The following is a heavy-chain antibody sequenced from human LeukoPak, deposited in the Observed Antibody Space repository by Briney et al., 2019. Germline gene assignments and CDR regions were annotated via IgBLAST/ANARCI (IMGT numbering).Heavy chain of an antibody. CDR1: GGSISSYY. J-gene: IGHJ3*02. CDR2: IYYSGST. V-gene: IGHV4-59*01. D-gene: IGHD3-22*01. Sequence: PSETLSLTCTVSGGSISSYYWSWIRQPPGKGLEWLGYIYYSGSTNYNPSLKSRVTISVDTSKNQFSLKLSSVTAADTAVYYCARDYDSSGYGAFDIWGQGTMVTVSS. CDR3: ARDYDSSGYGAFDI.